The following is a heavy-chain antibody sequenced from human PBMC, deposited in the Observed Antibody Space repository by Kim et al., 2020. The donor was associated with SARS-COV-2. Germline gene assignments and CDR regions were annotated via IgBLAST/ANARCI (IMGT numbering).Heavy chain of an antibody. V-gene: IGHV5-10-1*01. Sequence: GESLKISCKGSGYSFTSYWISWVRQMPGKGLEWMGRIDPSDSYTNYSPSFQGHVTISADKSISTAYLQWSSLKASDTAMYYCARRAKNGWFGEASGMDVWGQGTTVTVSS. CDR2: IDPSDSYT. CDR3: ARRAKNGWFGEASGMDV. D-gene: IGHD3-10*01. CDR1: GYSFTSYW. J-gene: IGHJ6*02.